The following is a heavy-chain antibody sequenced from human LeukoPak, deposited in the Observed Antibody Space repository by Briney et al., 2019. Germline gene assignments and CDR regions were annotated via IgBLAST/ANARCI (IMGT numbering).Heavy chain of an antibody. CDR1: GGTFSSYA. CDR2: IIPIFGTA. Sequence: SVKVSCKASGGTFSSYAISWVRQAPGQGLGWMGGIIPIFGTANYAQKFQGRVTITTDESTSTAYMELSSLRSEDTAVYYCAGTAAGSYYYMDVWGKGTTVTVSS. CDR3: AGTAAGSYYYMDV. D-gene: IGHD6-13*01. J-gene: IGHJ6*03. V-gene: IGHV1-69*05.